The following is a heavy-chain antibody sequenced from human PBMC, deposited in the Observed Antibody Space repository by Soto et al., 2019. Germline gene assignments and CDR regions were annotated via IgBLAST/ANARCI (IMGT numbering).Heavy chain of an antibody. CDR2: ISAENGNT. J-gene: IGHJ4*02. V-gene: IGHV1-18*01. Sequence: QVQLVQSGAEVKKPGASVKVSCKASGYTFLNYDISWVRQAPGQGLEWMGWISAENGNTQYAQNFQGRLTMTTDTSKSTAYMELRGLRSDDTAVYYCARDSGSYWLSVDSWGQGTLVTVSS. CDR1: GYTFLNYD. CDR3: ARDSGSYWLSVDS. D-gene: IGHD1-26*01.